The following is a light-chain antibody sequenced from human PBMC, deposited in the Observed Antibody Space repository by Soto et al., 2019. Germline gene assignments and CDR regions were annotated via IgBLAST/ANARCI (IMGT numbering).Light chain of an antibody. CDR1: QNITIW. CDR2: DAS. V-gene: IGKV1-5*01. CDR3: QQYQTFTPYT. J-gene: IGKJ2*01. Sequence: IQMTQSPSTLSASVGDRVTITCRASQNITIWLAWYQQKPGKAPKVLISDASTLQSGVPSRFSGSGSGAEFTLTISSLQPHDFASYYYQQYQTFTPYTFGQGTQLEIK.